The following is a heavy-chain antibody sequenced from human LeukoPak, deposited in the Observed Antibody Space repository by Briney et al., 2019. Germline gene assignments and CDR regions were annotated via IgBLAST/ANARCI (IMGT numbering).Heavy chain of an antibody. CDR1: GGTFISYA. CDR2: IIPILGTA. D-gene: IGHD3-3*01. CDR3: ARSIFGVVMPDY. J-gene: IGHJ4*02. Sequence: ASVKVSCKASGGTFISYAISWVRQAPGQGLEWMGRIIPILGTANYAQKFQGRVTTTTDESTSTAYMELSSLRSEDTAVYYCARSIFGVVMPDYWGQGTLVTVSS. V-gene: IGHV1-69*11.